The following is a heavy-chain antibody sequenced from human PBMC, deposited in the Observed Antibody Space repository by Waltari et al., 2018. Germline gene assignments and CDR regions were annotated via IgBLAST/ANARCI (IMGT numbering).Heavy chain of an antibody. CDR1: GGPISRSSSY. Sequence: QLQLQESGAGVVKPSETLSRTCTVSGGPISRSSSYRGCIRQPPGKGLEWIGSIYYRGSTYYNPSLKSRVTISVDTSKNQFSLKLSSVTAADTAVYYCARDHGGYFDLWGRGTLVTVSS. J-gene: IGHJ2*01. D-gene: IGHD3-3*01. V-gene: IGHV4-39*07. CDR2: IYYRGST. CDR3: ARDHGGYFDL.